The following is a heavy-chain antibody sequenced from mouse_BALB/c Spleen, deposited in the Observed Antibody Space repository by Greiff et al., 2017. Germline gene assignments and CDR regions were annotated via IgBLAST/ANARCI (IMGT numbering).Heavy chain of an antibody. J-gene: IGHJ3*01. CDR2: IRNKDNGYTT. Sequence: EVMLVESGGGLVQPGGSLRLSCATSGFTFTDYYMSWVRQPPGKALEWLGFIRNKDNGYTTEYSASVKGRFTISRDNSKSILYLQMNTLRAEDSATYYCAKYHYDYDGGFAYWGQGTLVTVSA. D-gene: IGHD2-4*01. CDR3: AKYHYDYDGGFAY. CDR1: GFTFTDYY. V-gene: IGHV7-3*02.